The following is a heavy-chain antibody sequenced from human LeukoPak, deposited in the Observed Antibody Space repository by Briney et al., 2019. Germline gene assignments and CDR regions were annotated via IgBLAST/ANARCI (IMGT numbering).Heavy chain of an antibody. CDR1: GGSISSYY. CDR3: ARADTYYYDSSGYRLDY. CDR2: IYYSGST. Sequence: SETLSLTCTVSGGSISSYYWSWIRQPPGKGLEWIGYIYYSGSTNYNPSLKSRVTISVDTSKNQFSLKLSSVTAADTAVYYCARADTYYYDSSGYRLDYWGQGTLVTVSS. D-gene: IGHD3-22*01. V-gene: IGHV4-59*01. J-gene: IGHJ4*02.